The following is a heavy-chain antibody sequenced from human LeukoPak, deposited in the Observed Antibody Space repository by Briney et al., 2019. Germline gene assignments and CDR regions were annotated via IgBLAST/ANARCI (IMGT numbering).Heavy chain of an antibody. J-gene: IGHJ4*02. D-gene: IGHD3-3*01. Sequence: PGGSLRLSCAASGFTFSSYSMNWVRQAPGKGLEWVSSISSSSSYIYYADSVKGRFTISRDNAKNSLYLQMNSLRAEDTAVYYCARRNEYYDFWSGYSNPPDYWGQGTLVTVSS. CDR2: ISSSSSYI. CDR3: ARRNEYYDFWSGYSNPPDY. V-gene: IGHV3-21*01. CDR1: GFTFSSYS.